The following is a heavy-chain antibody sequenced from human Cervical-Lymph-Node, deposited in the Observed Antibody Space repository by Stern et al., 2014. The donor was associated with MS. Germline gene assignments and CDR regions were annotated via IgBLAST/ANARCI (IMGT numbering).Heavy chain of an antibody. CDR3: ARLVVTRAAEAFDT. V-gene: IGHV4-39*01. J-gene: IGHJ3*02. CDR2: IHYSGTT. D-gene: IGHD2-21*02. CDR1: GGSVSSTFF. Sequence: QVQLQESGPGLVKPSETLSLTCTVSGGSVSSTFFWGWIRQSPGKTLEWIGNIHYSGTTHYSPSLGSRSTLSVDTTKNQFSLRLTSVTAADTAVYYCARLVVTRAAEAFDTWGQGAMISVSS.